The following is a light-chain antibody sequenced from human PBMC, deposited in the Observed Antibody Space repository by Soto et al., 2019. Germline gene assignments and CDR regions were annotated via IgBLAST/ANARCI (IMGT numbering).Light chain of an antibody. V-gene: IGKV1-5*03. J-gene: IGKJ1*01. CDR3: QHYNSYSEA. Sequence: DIQMTQSPSTXSXXXXXXXXXXXLASQTISSWLAWYQQKPGKAPKLLIYKASTLKSGVPSRFSGSGSGTEFTLTISSLQPDDFATYYCQHYNSYSEAFGQGTKVDIK. CDR2: KAS. CDR1: QTISSW.